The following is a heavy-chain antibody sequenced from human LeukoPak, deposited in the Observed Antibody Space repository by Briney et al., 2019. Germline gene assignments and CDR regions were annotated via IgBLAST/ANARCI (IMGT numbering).Heavy chain of an antibody. CDR3: AKAELGVNTFFDY. V-gene: IGHV3-23*01. J-gene: IGHJ4*02. CDR1: GFTFSDYA. CDR2: LSGSGAGT. Sequence: GGSLRLSCTASGFTFSDYALGWVRQAPGRGLEWVATLSGSGAGTYYSDSVQGRFTISRDNSKRTLFLQMNSLRAEDTAFYYCAKAELGVNTFFDYWGQGTLVTVSS. D-gene: IGHD3-3*01.